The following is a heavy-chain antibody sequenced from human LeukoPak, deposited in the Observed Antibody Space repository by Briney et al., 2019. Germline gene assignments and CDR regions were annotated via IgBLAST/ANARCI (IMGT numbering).Heavy chain of an antibody. CDR2: IRYDGSNK. CDR1: GFTFSNSG. V-gene: IGHV3-30*02. D-gene: IGHD6-19*01. CDR3: ANSPGGSTGWFPDS. Sequence: GGSLRLSCAASGFTFSNSGMHWVRQAPGKGPEWLAFIRYDGSNKYYADSVKGRFTISRDNSKNTLNLQMSSLRVENTAVYYCANSPGGSTGWFPDSWGQGTLVTVSS. J-gene: IGHJ4*02.